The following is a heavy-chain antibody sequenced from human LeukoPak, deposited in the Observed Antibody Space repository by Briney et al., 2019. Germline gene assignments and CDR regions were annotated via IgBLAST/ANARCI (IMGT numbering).Heavy chain of an antibody. CDR3: ARMRVAAAGLNWFDP. D-gene: IGHD6-13*01. Sequence: SETLSLTCAVYGGPFSGYYWSWIRQPPGKGLEWIGEINHSGSTNYNPSLKSRVTISVDTSKNQFPLKLSSVTAADTAVYYCARMRVAAAGLNWFDPWGQGTLVTVSS. J-gene: IGHJ5*02. V-gene: IGHV4-34*01. CDR2: INHSGST. CDR1: GGPFSGYY.